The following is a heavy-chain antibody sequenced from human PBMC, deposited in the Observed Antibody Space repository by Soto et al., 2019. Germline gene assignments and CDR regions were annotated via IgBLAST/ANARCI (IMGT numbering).Heavy chain of an antibody. J-gene: IGHJ4*02. Sequence: SENLSLTCAVSGDSITSDKWWSWVRQPPGKGLEWIGEIHHSGRTNYNPSLKSRVTILVEKSKNQVSLELSSMTAADTAVYYCARGGDWQFDYWGQGTLVTVS. V-gene: IGHV4-4*02. CDR3: ARGGDWQFDY. CDR1: GDSITSDKW. D-gene: IGHD2-21*02. CDR2: IHHSGRT.